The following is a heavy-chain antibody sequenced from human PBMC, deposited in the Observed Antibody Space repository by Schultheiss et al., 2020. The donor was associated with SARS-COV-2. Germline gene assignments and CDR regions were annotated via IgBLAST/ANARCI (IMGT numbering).Heavy chain of an antibody. D-gene: IGHD6-19*01. V-gene: IGHV4-39*01. CDR3: ARTPRVAVAAYNWFDP. J-gene: IGHJ5*02. CDR2: MFSSGIT. CDR1: GGSISSGDYY. Sequence: SETLSLTCTVSGGSISSGDYYWSWIRQPPGKGLEWIGSMFSSGITYYNPSLKSRVTISVDTSKNQFSLKLSSVTAADTAVYYCARTPRVAVAAYNWFDPWGQGTLVTVSS.